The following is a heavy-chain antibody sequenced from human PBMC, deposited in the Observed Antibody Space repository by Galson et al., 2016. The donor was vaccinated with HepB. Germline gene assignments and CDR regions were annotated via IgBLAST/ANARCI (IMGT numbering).Heavy chain of an antibody. D-gene: IGHD3-22*01. CDR3: ARGMYYYDSRETA. J-gene: IGHJ5*02. CDR1: GGSISHYY. V-gene: IGHV4-59*08. CDR2: IYYSGST. Sequence: LSLTCSVSGGSISHYYWSWIRQPPGRGLEWIGYIYYSGSTTYNPSLKSRVSMSVDTSKNQFSLNLSSVTAADTAVYYCARGMYYYDSRETAWGQGTLVTVSS.